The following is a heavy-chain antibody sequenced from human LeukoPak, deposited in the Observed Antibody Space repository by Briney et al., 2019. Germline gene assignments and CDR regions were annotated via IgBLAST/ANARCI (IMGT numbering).Heavy chain of an antibody. CDR2: IIPIFGTA. Sequence: SVKVSCKASGGTFSSYGISWVRQAPGQGLEWMGRIIPIFGTANYVQNFQGRVTITTDEPTSTAYMELSSLRSEDTAVYYCARDRGQQMGYYFDYWGQGTLVTVSS. D-gene: IGHD6-13*01. CDR3: ARDRGQQMGYYFDY. CDR1: GGTFSSYG. J-gene: IGHJ4*02. V-gene: IGHV1-69*05.